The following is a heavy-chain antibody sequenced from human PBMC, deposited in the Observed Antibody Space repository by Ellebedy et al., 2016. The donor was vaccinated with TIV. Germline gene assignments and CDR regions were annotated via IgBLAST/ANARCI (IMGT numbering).Heavy chain of an antibody. J-gene: IGHJ4*01. Sequence: MPSETLSLTCAVYGGSFSGNYWSWIRQPPGKGLEWIGEINHSGSTNSNTSLKSRVTLSGDKSKNQFSLRVTSVTAADSGVYFCARARGYSSAYYDYWGQGALVTVSS. CDR1: GGSFSGNY. CDR2: INHSGST. CDR3: ARARGYSSAYYDY. D-gene: IGHD6-19*01. V-gene: IGHV4-34*01.